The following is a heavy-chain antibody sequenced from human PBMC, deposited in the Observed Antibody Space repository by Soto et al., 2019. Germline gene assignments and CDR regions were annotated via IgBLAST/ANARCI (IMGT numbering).Heavy chain of an antibody. D-gene: IGHD2-15*01. CDR3: ARHIVVVVAARYYYYGMDV. Sequence: EVQLLESGGGLVQPGGSLRLSCAASGFTFSSYAMNWVRQAPGKGLEWVANIKQDGSEKYYVDSVKGRFTISRDNAKNSLYLQMNSLRAEDTAVYYCARHIVVVVAARYYYYGMDVWGQGTTVTVSS. CDR1: GFTFSSYA. CDR2: IKQDGSEK. J-gene: IGHJ6*02. V-gene: IGHV3-7*01.